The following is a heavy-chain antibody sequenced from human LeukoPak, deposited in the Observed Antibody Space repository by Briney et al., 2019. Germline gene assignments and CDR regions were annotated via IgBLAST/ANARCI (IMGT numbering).Heavy chain of an antibody. Sequence: ASVKVSCKASGYTFTAYHIHWLRHAPGQGLEWMGWIKPDSSATKYTQKFQGRVTLTRGTSIRTAYLELSRLRSDDTAIYYCARACRSCGDGACSCFDYWGQGTLVTVSS. CDR1: GYTFTAYH. V-gene: IGHV1-2*02. CDR3: ARACRSCGDGACSCFDY. CDR2: IKPDSSAT. D-gene: IGHD2-15*01. J-gene: IGHJ4*02.